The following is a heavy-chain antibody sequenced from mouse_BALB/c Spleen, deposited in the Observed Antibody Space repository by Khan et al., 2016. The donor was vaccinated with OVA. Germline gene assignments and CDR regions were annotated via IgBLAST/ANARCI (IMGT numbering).Heavy chain of an antibody. CDR2: ISYSGYT. CDR3: ARNNYYGYYFDY. J-gene: IGHJ2*01. V-gene: IGHV3-2*02. Sequence: EVKLEESGPGLVKPSQSLSLTCTVTGYSITSDYAWNWIRQFPGNKLEWMGYISYSGYTSYNPSLKSRISITRDTSKNQFFLQLNSVTTEDTATYYCARNNYYGYYFDYWGQGTTLTVSS. CDR1: GYSITSDYA. D-gene: IGHD1-1*01.